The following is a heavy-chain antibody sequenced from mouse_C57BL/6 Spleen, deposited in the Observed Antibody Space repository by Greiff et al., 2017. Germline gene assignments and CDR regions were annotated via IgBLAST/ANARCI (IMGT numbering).Heavy chain of an antibody. V-gene: IGHV1-69*01. D-gene: IGHD1-1*01. CDR1: GYTFTSYW. J-gene: IGHJ2*01. CDR2: IDPSDSYT. Sequence: QVQLQQPGAELVMPGASVKLSCKASGYTFTSYWMHWVKQRPGQGLDWIGEIDPSDSYTNYNQKFKGKSTLTVDKSSSTAYMQLSSLTSEGSAVYYCARKGYYGSSPDYWGQGTTLTVSS. CDR3: ARKGYYGSSPDY.